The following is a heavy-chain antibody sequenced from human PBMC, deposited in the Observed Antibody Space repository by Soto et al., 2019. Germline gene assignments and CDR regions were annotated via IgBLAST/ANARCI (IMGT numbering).Heavy chain of an antibody. CDR1: GFTFSSYA. D-gene: IGHD6-13*01. Sequence: AASLRLSFAASGFTFSSYAMSWVRQAPGKGLEWVSAISGSGGSTYYADSVKGRFIISRDNSQNTVYLQMSSLTTADTAVYYCLVASAAYWGQGT. CDR2: ISGSGGST. J-gene: IGHJ4*02. V-gene: IGHV3-23*01. CDR3: LVASAAY.